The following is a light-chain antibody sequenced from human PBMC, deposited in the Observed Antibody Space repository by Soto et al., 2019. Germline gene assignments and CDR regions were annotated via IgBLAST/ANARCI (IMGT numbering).Light chain of an antibody. J-gene: IGKJ1*01. CDR2: GAS. V-gene: IGKV3-15*01. CDR3: QKHNNWPPVT. Sequence: TEMAITPANLRRAGGESTSLCWPASQSVSSNLVWYPQKPGQAPRLLIYGASTRATGIPARFSGSASGTEFTLTISSLQSEDFAVYYCQKHNNWPPVTFGQGTKVDIK. CDR1: QSVSSN.